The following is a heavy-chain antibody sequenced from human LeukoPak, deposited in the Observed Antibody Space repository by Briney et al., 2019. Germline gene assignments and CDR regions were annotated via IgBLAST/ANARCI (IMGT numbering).Heavy chain of an antibody. CDR1: GFRFSDYT. D-gene: IGHD3-16*01. V-gene: IGHV3-23*01. J-gene: IGHJ4*02. CDR2: IGGRGGST. CDR3: GKEGGV. Sequence: GGSLRLSCAASGFRFSDYTMTWVRQAPGKGPEWVSAIGGRGGSTYYAHSLGGRFTISRDNSKDMLYLQMNSLKVEDTATYYCGKEGGVWGQGTKVTVSS.